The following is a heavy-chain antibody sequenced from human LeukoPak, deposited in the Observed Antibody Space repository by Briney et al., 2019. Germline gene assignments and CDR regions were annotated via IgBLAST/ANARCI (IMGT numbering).Heavy chain of an antibody. V-gene: IGHV4-59*06. CDR1: GGSISSYY. J-gene: IGHJ4*02. Sequence: SETLSLTCTVSGGSISSYYWSWIRQHPGKGLEWIGYIYYSGSTYYNPSLKSRVTISVDTSKNQFSLKLSSVTAADTAVYYCARIPGIAAAGGYFDYWGQGTLVTVSS. D-gene: IGHD6-13*01. CDR2: IYYSGST. CDR3: ARIPGIAAAGGYFDY.